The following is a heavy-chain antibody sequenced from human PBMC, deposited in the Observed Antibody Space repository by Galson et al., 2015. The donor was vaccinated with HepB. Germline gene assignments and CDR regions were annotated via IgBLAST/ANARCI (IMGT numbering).Heavy chain of an antibody. V-gene: IGHV1-69*10. Sequence: SVKVSCKASGGTFSSNAVSWVRQAPGQGLEWMGGFIPILDIGNYAQKFQGRVTITADKSTSTAYMELSSLRSEDTAIYYCTRDVEMATMTAFDNWGQGTLVTVSS. D-gene: IGHD5-24*01. J-gene: IGHJ4*02. CDR3: TRDVEMATMTAFDN. CDR1: GGTFSSNA. CDR2: FIPILDIG.